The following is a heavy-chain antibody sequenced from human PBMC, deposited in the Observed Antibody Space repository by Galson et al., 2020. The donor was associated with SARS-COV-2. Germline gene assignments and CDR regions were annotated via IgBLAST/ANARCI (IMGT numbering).Heavy chain of an antibody. D-gene: IGHD6-13*01. V-gene: IGHV4-59*01. J-gene: IGHJ6*03. CDR1: GVSISDYY. CDR3: ARLYSSSPSYYYYIDV. CDR2: IHYSGRS. Sequence: SETLSLTCAVSGVSISDYYWGWIRQPPGEGLEWIGYIHYSGRSHYNPSLKSRGSISIDTSENQFSLKLNSVTAADTAVYYCARLYSSSPSYYYYIDVWGKGTTVTISS.